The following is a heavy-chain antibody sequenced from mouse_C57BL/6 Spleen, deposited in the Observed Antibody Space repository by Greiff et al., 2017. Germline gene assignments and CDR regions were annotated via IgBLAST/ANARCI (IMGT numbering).Heavy chain of an antibody. D-gene: IGHD1-1*01. CDR2: IDPEDGDT. V-gene: IGHV14-1*01. Sequence: EVQLQQSGAELVRPGASVKLSCTASGFNIKDYYMHWVKQRPEQGLEWIGRIDPEDGDTEYAPKFQGKATMTAETSSNTASLQLSSLTAEDTAVYYCTTPYYGSSYGYFDVWGTGTTVTVSS. J-gene: IGHJ1*03. CDR1: GFNIKDYY. CDR3: TTPYYGSSYGYFDV.